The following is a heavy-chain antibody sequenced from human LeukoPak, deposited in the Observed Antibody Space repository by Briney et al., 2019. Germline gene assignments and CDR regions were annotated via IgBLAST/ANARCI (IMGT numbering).Heavy chain of an antibody. CDR1: GGSITGYY. CDR2: IFSSGSA. CDR3: ARLTKFLTTYYPTP. Sequence: SETLSLTCTVSGGSITGYYWSWIRQPPGKGLEWVGYIFSSGSANYNPSLKSRVTISLDTSKSQFSLKLISVTASDTAVYYCARLTKFLTTYYPTPWGQGTLVTVSS. J-gene: IGHJ5*02. V-gene: IGHV4-59*08. D-gene: IGHD2/OR15-2a*01.